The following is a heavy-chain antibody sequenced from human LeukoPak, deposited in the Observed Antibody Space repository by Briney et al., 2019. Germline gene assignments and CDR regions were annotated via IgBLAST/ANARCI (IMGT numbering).Heavy chain of an antibody. CDR3: AKAISMAHGMDV. V-gene: IGHV3-30*02. D-gene: IGHD3-3*02. CDR1: GFTFSDYG. CDR2: IRFDETNR. J-gene: IGHJ6*04. Sequence: GGSLRLSCAASGFTFSDYGMHWVRQAPGKGLEWVAFIRFDETNRYYADSVKGRFTISRDNPRNSLYLQMNSLRPEDTAIYYCAKAISMAHGMDVWGKGTTVTISS.